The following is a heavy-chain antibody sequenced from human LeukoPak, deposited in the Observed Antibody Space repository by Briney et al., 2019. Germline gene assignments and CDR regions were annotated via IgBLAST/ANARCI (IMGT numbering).Heavy chain of an antibody. Sequence: SETLSLTCTVSGGSISSYYWSWIRQPPGKGLEWIGYIYYSGSTNYNPSLKSRVTISVDTSKNQFSLKLSSVTAADTAVYYCAREKGVIAFFDIWGQGTMVTVSS. CDR1: GGSISSYY. V-gene: IGHV4-59*01. CDR2: IYYSGST. J-gene: IGHJ3*02. CDR3: AREKGVIAFFDI. D-gene: IGHD3-3*02.